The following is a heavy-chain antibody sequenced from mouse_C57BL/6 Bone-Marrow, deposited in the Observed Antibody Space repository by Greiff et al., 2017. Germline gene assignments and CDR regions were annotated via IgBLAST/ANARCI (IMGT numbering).Heavy chain of an antibody. CDR1: GYTFTSYT. Sequence: VQGVESGAELARPGASVKMSCKASGYTFTSYTMHWVKQRPGQGLEWIGYINPSSGYTKYNQKFKDKATLTADKSSSTAYMQLSSLTTEDSAVYYCARSALLDYWGQGTTLTVSS. D-gene: IGHD3-1*01. J-gene: IGHJ2*01. CDR2: INPSSGYT. V-gene: IGHV1-4*01. CDR3: ARSALLDY.